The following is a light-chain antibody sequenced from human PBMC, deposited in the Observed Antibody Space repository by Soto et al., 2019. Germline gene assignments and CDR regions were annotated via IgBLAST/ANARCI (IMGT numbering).Light chain of an antibody. CDR1: SSNIGSNT. V-gene: IGLV1-44*01. CDR2: STS. J-gene: IGLJ2*01. Sequence: QSVLTQPPSASGTPGQRVTISCSGGSSNIGSNTVNWYQQLPGTAPNLLIYSTSQRPSGVPDRFSCSSNGSSASPAISGLQSDEEDDEYCAGWYDSLNGLFGGGTKLTVL. CDR3: AGWYDSLNGL.